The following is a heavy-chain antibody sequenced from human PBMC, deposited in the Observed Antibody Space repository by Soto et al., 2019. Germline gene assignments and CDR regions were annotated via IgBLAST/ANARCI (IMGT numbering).Heavy chain of an antibody. CDR3: ARDRGVPAAPITYYYGMDV. J-gene: IGHJ6*02. Sequence: PGESLKISCKGSGYSFTSYWIGWVRQMPGKGLEWMGIIYPGDSDTRYSPSFQGQVTISADKSISTAYLQWSSLKASDTAVYYCARDRGVPAAPITYYYGMDVWGQGTTVTVSS. CDR2: IYPGDSDT. D-gene: IGHD2-2*01. V-gene: IGHV5-51*01. CDR1: GYSFTSYW.